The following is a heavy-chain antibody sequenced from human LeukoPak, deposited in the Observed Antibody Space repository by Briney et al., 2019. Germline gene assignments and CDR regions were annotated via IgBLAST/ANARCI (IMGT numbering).Heavy chain of an antibody. CDR1: GFTFSRDN. CDR3: VKDQGRGTYSFDY. CDR2: MPYDGGNK. D-gene: IGHD1-26*01. V-gene: IGHV3-30*02. J-gene: IGHJ4*02. Sequence: PGGFLRLSCAASGFTFSRDNLHWVRQAPGKGLKWVAFMPYDGGNKYYADSVKGRFTISRDNSKNTLYLEMNSLTAEDTAVYYCVKDQGRGTYSFDYWGQGTLVTVSS.